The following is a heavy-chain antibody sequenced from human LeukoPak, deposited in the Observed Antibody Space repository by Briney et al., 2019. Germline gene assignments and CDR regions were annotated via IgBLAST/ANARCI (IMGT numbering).Heavy chain of an antibody. V-gene: IGHV4-34*01. CDR1: GVSFSGYY. CDR3: ATSYCGGDCYSRTGDY. J-gene: IGHJ4*02. D-gene: IGHD2-21*02. CDR2: INHSGST. Sequence: SETLSLTCAVYGVSFSGYYWSWLRQPPGKGLEWLGEINHSGSTNYNPSLKSRVTISVDTSKNQFSLKLSSVTAADTAVYYCATSYCGGDCYSRTGDYWGQGTLVTVSS.